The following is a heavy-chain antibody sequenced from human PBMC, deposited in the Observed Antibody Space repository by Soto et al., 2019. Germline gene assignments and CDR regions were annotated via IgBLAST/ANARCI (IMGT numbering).Heavy chain of an antibody. J-gene: IGHJ5*02. V-gene: IGHV2-5*02. CDR3: AHSRGEDWFDP. D-gene: IGHD3-16*01. CDR2: IYWDDDK. Sequence: QITLKESGPTLVKSTQTLTLTCTFSGFSLTTSGGGVGWIRQPPGKALEWLALIYWDDDKRYSPSLKSRLTITKDTSKNQVVLMMTNMDPVDTATYYCAHSRGEDWFDPWGQGTLVTLST. CDR1: GFSLTTSGGG.